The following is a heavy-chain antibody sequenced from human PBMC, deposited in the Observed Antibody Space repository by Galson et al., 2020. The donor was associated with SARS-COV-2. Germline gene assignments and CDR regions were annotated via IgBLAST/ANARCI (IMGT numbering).Heavy chain of an antibody. V-gene: IGHV1-2*02. J-gene: IGHJ5*02. CDR1: GGTFSSYA. CDR2: INPNSGGT. Sequence: ASVKVSRKASGGTFSSYAISWVRQAPGQGLEWMGWINPNSGGTNYAQKFQGRVTMTRDTSISTAYMELSRLRSDDTAVYYCARASGYTQFDPWGQGTLVTVSS. D-gene: IGHD5-18*01. CDR3: ARASGYTQFDP.